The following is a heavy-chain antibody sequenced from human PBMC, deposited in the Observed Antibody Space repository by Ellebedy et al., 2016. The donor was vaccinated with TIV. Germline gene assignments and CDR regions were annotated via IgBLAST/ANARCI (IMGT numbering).Heavy chain of an antibody. CDR2: INQDGSRI. D-gene: IGHD3-22*01. CDR1: GFTFKSYW. V-gene: IGHV3-7*03. CDR3: VRDGAYGDYSPGYYGMDV. J-gene: IGHJ6*02. Sequence: GESLKISCAASGFTFKSYWMSWVRQAPGKGVEWVANINQDGSRIYYVDSGKGRFTISRDNAKNSVYLRMNTLRVEDTAVYHCVRDGAYGDYSPGYYGMDVWGQGTTVTVSS.